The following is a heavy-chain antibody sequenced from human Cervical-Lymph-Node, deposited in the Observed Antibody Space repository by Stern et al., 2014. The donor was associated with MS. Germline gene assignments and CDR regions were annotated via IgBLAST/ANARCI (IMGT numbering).Heavy chain of an antibody. Sequence: VQLEESGAEVKKPGASVKLSCKASGYSFTSDDINWVRQAPGQGLEWMGWMNPDSGDTGYAQKFKGRFTITRDTSINTAYMELTSLTSNDTAVYYCTKAWVGWGQGTLVLVSS. CDR2: MNPDSGDT. CDR1: GYSFTSDD. CDR3: TKAWVG. V-gene: IGHV1-8*02. J-gene: IGHJ4*02. D-gene: IGHD7-27*01.